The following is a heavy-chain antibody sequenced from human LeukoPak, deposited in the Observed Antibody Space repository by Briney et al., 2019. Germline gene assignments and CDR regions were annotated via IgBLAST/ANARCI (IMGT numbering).Heavy chain of an antibody. CDR2: TYYRSKWYN. J-gene: IGHJ6*02. CDR1: GDSVSSNSAA. CDR3: ARVSLFDSSGYDYSCGMDV. D-gene: IGHD3-22*01. Sequence: SQTLSLTCAISGDSVSSNSAAWNWIRQSPSRGLEWLGRTYYRSKWYNDYAVSVKSRITINPDTAKNQLSLQLNSVTPEDTAVYYCARVSLFDSSGYDYSCGMDVWGQGTTVTVSS. V-gene: IGHV6-1*01.